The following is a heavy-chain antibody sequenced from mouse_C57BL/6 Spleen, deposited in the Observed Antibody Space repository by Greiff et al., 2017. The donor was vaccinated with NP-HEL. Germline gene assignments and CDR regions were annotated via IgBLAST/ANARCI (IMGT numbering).Heavy chain of an antibody. CDR1: GFNIKDYY. Sequence: VQLQQSGAELVKPGASVKLSCTASGFNIKDYYMHWVKQRTEQGLEWIGRIDPEDGDTKYAPKFQGKATITADTSSNTAYLQLSSLTSEDTAVYYCARRDSDYDYAMDYWGQGTSVTVSS. V-gene: IGHV14-2*01. J-gene: IGHJ4*01. D-gene: IGHD2-5*01. CDR3: ARRDSDYDYAMDY. CDR2: IDPEDGDT.